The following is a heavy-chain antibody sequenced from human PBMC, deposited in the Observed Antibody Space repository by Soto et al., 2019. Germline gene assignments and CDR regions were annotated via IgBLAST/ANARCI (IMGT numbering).Heavy chain of an antibody. CDR3: ARGYGSSWYGY. CDR2: ISAYNGNT. J-gene: IGHJ4*02. V-gene: IGHV1-18*01. CDR1: GGRFRSYT. D-gene: IGHD6-13*01. Sequence: GTSVKLSCEACGGRFRSYTISWVRQAPGQGLEWMGWISAYNGNTNYAQKLQGRVTMTTDTSTSTAYMELRSLRSDDTAVYYCARGYGSSWYGYWGQGTLVTVSS.